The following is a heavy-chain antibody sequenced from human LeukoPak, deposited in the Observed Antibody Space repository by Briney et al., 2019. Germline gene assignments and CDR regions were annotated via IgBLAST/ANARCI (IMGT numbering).Heavy chain of an antibody. J-gene: IGHJ4*02. CDR1: GFTFSSYS. CDR2: ISSSSSYI. Sequence: GGSLRLSCAAPGFTFSSYSMNWVRQAPGKGLEWVSSISSSSSYISYADSVEGRFTISRDNAKNSLYLQMNSLRAEDTAVYYCARAPRGSGWSHFFNWGQGTLVTVSS. V-gene: IGHV3-21*01. CDR3: ARAPRGSGWSHFFN. D-gene: IGHD6-19*01.